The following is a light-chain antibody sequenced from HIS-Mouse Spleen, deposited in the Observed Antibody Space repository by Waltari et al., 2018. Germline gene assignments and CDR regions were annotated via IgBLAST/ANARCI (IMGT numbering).Light chain of an antibody. CDR1: SSDVGSYNL. CDR3: CSYAGSSTFEV. Sequence: QSALTQPASVSGSPGQSITISCTGTSSDVGSYNLVSWYQQHPGKAPKLMIYEGSKRRSGVSDGFSGCKSGNTASLTISGLKAEDEADYYCCSYAGSSTFEVFGGGTKLAVL. V-gene: IGLV2-23*03. CDR2: EGS. J-gene: IGLJ2*01.